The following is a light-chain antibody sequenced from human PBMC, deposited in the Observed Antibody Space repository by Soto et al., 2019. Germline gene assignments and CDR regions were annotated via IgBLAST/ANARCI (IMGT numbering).Light chain of an antibody. CDR3: QQYGSSGT. CDR1: QSVSSN. Sequence: EIVMTQSPATLSVSPGERVTLSCRASQSVSSNLAWYQQKPGQAPRLLIYGASTRATGIPARFSGSGPGTDFTLTISRLEPEDFAVYYCQQYGSSGTFGQGTKVDIK. J-gene: IGKJ1*01. V-gene: IGKV3-15*01. CDR2: GAS.